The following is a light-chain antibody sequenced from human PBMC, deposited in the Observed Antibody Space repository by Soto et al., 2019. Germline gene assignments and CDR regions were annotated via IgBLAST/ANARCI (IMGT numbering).Light chain of an antibody. V-gene: IGKV3-11*01. J-gene: IGKJ5*01. CDR3: QQRFNWPPIT. CDR2: DAS. CDR1: QSVITY. Sequence: EIVLTQSPATLSLSPGERATLSCRASQSVITYLAWYQQKPGQAPRLLIYDASNRATGIPARFSGTGSGTDFTLTISSLEPEDFAIYYCQQRFNWPPITFGQGTRLEIK.